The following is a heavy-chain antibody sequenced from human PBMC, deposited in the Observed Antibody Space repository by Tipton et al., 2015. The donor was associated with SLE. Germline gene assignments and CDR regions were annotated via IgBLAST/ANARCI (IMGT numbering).Heavy chain of an antibody. CDR1: GGSFSCYY. CDR2: INHSGSS. CDR3: AGLRVSGVLTGSYEYGMDV. V-gene: IGHV4-34*01. D-gene: IGHD4/OR15-4a*01. Sequence: TLSLTCVVHGGSFSCYYWRWIRQPPGKGLGWIGEINHSGSSNANPPPNSRVTMSVDTSKNQFSLNLTSVTAADTAVYYCAGLRVSGVLTGSYEYGMDVWGQGTAVTVSS. J-gene: IGHJ6*02.